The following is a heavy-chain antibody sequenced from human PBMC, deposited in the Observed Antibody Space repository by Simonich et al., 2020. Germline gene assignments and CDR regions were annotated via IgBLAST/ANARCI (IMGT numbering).Heavy chain of an antibody. Sequence: GGGLVQPGGSLRLSCAASGFTFSSYAMSWVRQAPGKGLEWVSAISGSGGSTYYADSVKGRFTIYRDNSKNTLYLQMNSLRAEDTAVYYCAKDLGERITMIVVVIDAFDIWGQGKMVTVSS. CDR1: GFTFSSYA. CDR3: AKDLGERITMIVVVIDAFDI. J-gene: IGHJ3*02. V-gene: IGHV3-23*01. CDR2: ISGSGGST. D-gene: IGHD3-22*01.